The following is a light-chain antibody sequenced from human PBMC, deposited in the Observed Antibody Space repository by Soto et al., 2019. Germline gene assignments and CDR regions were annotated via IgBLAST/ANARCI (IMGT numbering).Light chain of an antibody. J-gene: IGKJ1*01. CDR3: QQYNNWPWT. CDR2: GAS. Sequence: EIVMTQSPATLSVSPGERATLSCRASQSVSSNLAWSQQKPGQAHRLLIYGASTRPTGIPARFSGSGSGTEFTLTISSRQSEDFAVYYCQQYNNWPWTFGQGTKVEIE. V-gene: IGKV3D-15*01. CDR1: QSVSSN.